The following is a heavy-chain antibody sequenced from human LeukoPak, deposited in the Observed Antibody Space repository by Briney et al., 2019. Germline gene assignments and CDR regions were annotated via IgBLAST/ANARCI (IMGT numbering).Heavy chain of an antibody. Sequence: GGSLRLSCAASGFTFSSYSMNWVRQAPGKGLEWVSGISWNSGSIGYADSVKGRFTISRDNAKNSLYLQMNSLRAEDMALYYCAKARARDSSGYQIFDYWGQGTLVTVSS. V-gene: IGHV3-9*03. CDR2: ISWNSGSI. CDR1: GFTFSSYS. CDR3: AKARARDSSGYQIFDY. J-gene: IGHJ4*02. D-gene: IGHD3-22*01.